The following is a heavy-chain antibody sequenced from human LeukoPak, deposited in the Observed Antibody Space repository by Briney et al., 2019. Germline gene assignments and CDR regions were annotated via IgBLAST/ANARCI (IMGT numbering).Heavy chain of an antibody. V-gene: IGHV3-74*01. Sequence: GGSLRLSCAGSEFSLTSHWGYWVRQAPGRGLLWVSRTNPDGSNTAYADSVRGRFTISRDNAKYTLYLQMDSLRAEDTAMYYCVSTGFDIRVQATMFTVSS. J-gene: IGHJ3*02. CDR2: TNPDGSNT. D-gene: IGHD1-1*01. CDR1: EFSLTSHW. CDR3: VSTGFDI.